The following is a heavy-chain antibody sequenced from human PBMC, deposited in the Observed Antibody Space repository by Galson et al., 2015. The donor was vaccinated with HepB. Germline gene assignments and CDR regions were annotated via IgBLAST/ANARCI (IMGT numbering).Heavy chain of an antibody. CDR3: TTDGKIGYDYLDY. V-gene: IGHV3-15*07. D-gene: IGHD5-12*01. Sequence: ASGFTFSDDWMNWVRQAPGKGLEWVGRIKSKYDNGATDYAAPVKGRFTISRDDSKNTLYLQMNSLEAGDTAVYFCTTDGKIGYDYLDYWGQGTLVTVSS. CDR2: IKSKYDNGAT. CDR1: GFTFSDDW. J-gene: IGHJ4*02.